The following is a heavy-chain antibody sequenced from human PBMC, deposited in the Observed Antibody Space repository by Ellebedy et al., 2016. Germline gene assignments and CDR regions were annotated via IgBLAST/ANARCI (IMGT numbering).Heavy chain of an antibody. J-gene: IGHJ4*02. CDR3: VRDGGPLSQWELRGE. D-gene: IGHD1-26*01. CDR1: GFTFRSNA. V-gene: IGHV3-48*04. Sequence: GESLKISXVISGFTFRSNAVSWVRQAPGRGLEWVSHISTSSTTIYYADSVKGRFTISRDNAKNSLYLQVNSLRTEDTAVYYCVRDGGPLSQWELRGEWGQGTLVTVSS. CDR2: ISTSSTTI.